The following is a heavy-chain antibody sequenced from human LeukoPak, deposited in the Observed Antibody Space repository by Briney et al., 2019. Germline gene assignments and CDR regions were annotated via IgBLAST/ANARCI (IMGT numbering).Heavy chain of an antibody. CDR1: GFTFDDYA. J-gene: IGHJ3*02. CDR3: AKDFAIAAAGYDAFDI. Sequence: PGGSLRLSCAASGFTFDDYAMHWVRQAPGKGLEWVSGISWNSGSIGYVDSVKGRFTISRDNAKNSLYLQMNSLRAEDTALYYCAKDFAIAAAGYDAFDIWGQGTMVTVSS. D-gene: IGHD6-13*01. V-gene: IGHV3-9*01. CDR2: ISWNSGSI.